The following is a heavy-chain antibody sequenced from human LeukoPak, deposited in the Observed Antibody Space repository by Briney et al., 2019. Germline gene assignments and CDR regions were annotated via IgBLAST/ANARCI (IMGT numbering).Heavy chain of an antibody. CDR2: ISSSGSYI. V-gene: IGHV3-21*01. Sequence: GGSLRLSCAASGFTFTSYAMHWVRQAPGKGLEWVSSISSSGSYIYHADSMQGRFTISRDNSRNSLFLQMNSLRAEDTAVYYCARGLYPDYYVSSGSSPPEHWGQGTLVTVSS. CDR3: ARGLYPDYYVSSGSSPPEH. J-gene: IGHJ1*01. D-gene: IGHD3-22*01. CDR1: GFTFTSYA.